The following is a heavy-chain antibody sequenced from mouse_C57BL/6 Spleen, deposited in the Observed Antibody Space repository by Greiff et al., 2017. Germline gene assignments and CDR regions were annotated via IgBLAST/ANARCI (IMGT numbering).Heavy chain of an antibody. CDR3: ARLSSGRYYYAMDY. J-gene: IGHJ4*01. D-gene: IGHD3-2*02. V-gene: IGHV1-78*01. Sequence: VQLQESDAELVKPGASVQISCKVSGYTFTDHTIHWMQQRPEQGLEWIGYIYPRDGSTKYNEKFKGKATLTADKSSSTAYMQLNSLTSEDSAVYFCARLSSGRYYYAMDYWGQGTSVTVSS. CDR1: GYTFTDHT. CDR2: IYPRDGST.